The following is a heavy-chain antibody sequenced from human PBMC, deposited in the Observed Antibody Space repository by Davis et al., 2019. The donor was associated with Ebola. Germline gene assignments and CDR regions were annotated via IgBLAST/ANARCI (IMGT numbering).Heavy chain of an antibody. D-gene: IGHD6-19*01. Sequence: GESLKISCAASGFTFSSYSMNWVRQAPGKGLEYVSAISSNGGSTYYANSVKGRFTISRDNSKNTLYLQMGSLRAEDTAVYYCARIWLYGMDVWGQGTTVTVSS. V-gene: IGHV3-64*01. CDR1: GFTFSSYS. CDR3: ARIWLYGMDV. J-gene: IGHJ6*02. CDR2: ISSNGGST.